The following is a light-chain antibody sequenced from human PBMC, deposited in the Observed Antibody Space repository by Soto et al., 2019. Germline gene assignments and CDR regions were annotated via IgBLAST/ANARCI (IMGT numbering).Light chain of an antibody. CDR3: SSYTSSITYV. Sequence: QSALTQPASVSGSPGQSITISCTGTSSDVGGYNYVSWYQQHPGKAPKLMIYDVSNRPSGVSNRFSGSKSSNTASLTISGLQAEDEADYYCSSYTSSITYVFGTGTKLTVL. CDR2: DVS. CDR1: SSDVGGYNY. J-gene: IGLJ1*01. V-gene: IGLV2-14*01.